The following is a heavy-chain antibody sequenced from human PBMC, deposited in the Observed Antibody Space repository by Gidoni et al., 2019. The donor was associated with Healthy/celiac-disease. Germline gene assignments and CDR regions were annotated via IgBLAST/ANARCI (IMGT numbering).Heavy chain of an antibody. CDR3: ASPTPTGTTRGFYYYYGMDV. CDR1: GGTFSSYA. V-gene: IGHV1-69*06. J-gene: IGHJ6*02. D-gene: IGHD4-17*01. Sequence: QVQLVQSGAEVKKPGSSVKVSCKASGGTFSSYAIRWVRQAPGQGLEWMGGSIPIFGTANYAQKFQVRVTITADKSTSTAYMELSSLRSEDTAVYYCASPTPTGTTRGFYYYYGMDVWGQGTTVTVSS. CDR2: SIPIFGTA.